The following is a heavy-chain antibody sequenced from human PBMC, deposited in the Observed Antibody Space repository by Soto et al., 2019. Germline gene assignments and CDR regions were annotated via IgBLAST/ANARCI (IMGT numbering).Heavy chain of an antibody. CDR1: GGSISSGYYY. CDR3: ARVADCSGGSCYFSVDY. Sequence: QVQLQESGPGLVKPSQTLSLTCTVSGGSISSGYYYWSWIRQPPGKGLELIGYIDYSGRTYSNPSLKGGVTISVETSKHQFSLKLRSGTAADTAVYYCARVADCSGGSCYFSVDYWGQGTLVTVSS. V-gene: IGHV4-30-4*01. CDR2: IDYSGRT. J-gene: IGHJ4*02. D-gene: IGHD2-15*01.